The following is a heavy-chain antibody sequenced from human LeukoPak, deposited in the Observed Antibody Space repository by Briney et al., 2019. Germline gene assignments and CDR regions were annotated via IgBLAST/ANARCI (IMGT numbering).Heavy chain of an antibody. J-gene: IGHJ5*02. D-gene: IGHD3-9*01. CDR1: GYTFTSYD. CDR2: MNPNSGNT. Sequence: GASVTVSCKASGYTFTSYDINWVRQATGQGLEWMGWMNPNSGNTGYAQKFQGRVTMTRNTSISTAYMELSSLRSEDTAVYYCARGHSVLRYFDWPDEGPWGQGTLVTVSS. V-gene: IGHV1-8*01. CDR3: ARGHSVLRYFDWPDEGP.